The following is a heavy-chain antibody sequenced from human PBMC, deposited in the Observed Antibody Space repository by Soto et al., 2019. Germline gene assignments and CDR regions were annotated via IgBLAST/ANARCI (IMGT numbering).Heavy chain of an antibody. CDR2: MNPNSGNT. CDR3: ARGGIAAAVHYYYYYVDV. CDR1: GYTFTSYD. V-gene: IGHV1-8*01. D-gene: IGHD6-13*01. Sequence: ASVKVSCKASGYTFTSYDINWVRQATGQGLEWMGWMNPNSGNTGCAQKFQGRVTMTRNTSISTAYMELSSLRSEDTAVYYCARGGIAAAVHYYYYYVDVWGKGTTVTVSS. J-gene: IGHJ6*03.